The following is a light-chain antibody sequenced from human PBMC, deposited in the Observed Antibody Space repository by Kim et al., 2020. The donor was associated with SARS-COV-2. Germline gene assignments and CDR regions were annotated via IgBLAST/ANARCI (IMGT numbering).Light chain of an antibody. CDR1: QDIGID. Sequence: DIQMTQTPSSLSASVGDRVTITCRASQDIGIDLAWFQQKPGKAPKSLIYAASSLQSGVPSRFSGSRSGTEYTFSISSLQPEDFGTYYCQQSHSYPWTFGQGTKVEIK. CDR2: AAS. V-gene: IGKV1-16*01. CDR3: QQSHSYPWT. J-gene: IGKJ1*01.